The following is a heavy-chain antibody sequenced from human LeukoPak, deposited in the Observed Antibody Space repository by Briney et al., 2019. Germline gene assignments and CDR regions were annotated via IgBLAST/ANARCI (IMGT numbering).Heavy chain of an antibody. D-gene: IGHD3-10*01. Sequence: GGSLRLSCVVSGFTFSNYWMTWVRQAPGKGLEWVANTKKDGSEKHYVDSVKGRFTISRDNLKKSLYLQMNSLRVEDTAIYYCAREPGLGYAFDIWGQGTVVTVSS. V-gene: IGHV3-7*01. CDR3: AREPGLGYAFDI. CDR1: GFTFSNYW. J-gene: IGHJ3*02. CDR2: TKKDGSEK.